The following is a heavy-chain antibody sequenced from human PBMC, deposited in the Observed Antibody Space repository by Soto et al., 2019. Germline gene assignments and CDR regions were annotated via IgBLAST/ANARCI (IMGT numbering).Heavy chain of an antibody. Sequence: GGSLRLSCKGSGYSFTSYWIGWVRQMPGKGLEWMGIIYPGDSDTRYSPSFQGQVTISADKSISTAYLQWSSLKASDTAMYYCARQDTAMASMDYYYYYGMDVWGQWTTVTVSS. D-gene: IGHD5-18*01. CDR3: ARQDTAMASMDYYYYYGMDV. CDR2: IYPGDSDT. CDR1: GYSFTSYW. J-gene: IGHJ6*02. V-gene: IGHV5-51*01.